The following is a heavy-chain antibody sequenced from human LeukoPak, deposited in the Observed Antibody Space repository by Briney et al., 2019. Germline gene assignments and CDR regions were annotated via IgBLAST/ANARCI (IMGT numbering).Heavy chain of an antibody. CDR3: ARGYSSSWYPNWFDP. J-gene: IGHJ5*02. CDR2: VYSSGST. V-gene: IGHV4-4*07. D-gene: IGHD6-13*01. Sequence: SETLSLTCTVSGDSINNFYWSWIRQPAGKGLEWIGRVYSSGSTDYNPSLKSRVTISVDTSKNQFSLKLSSVTAADTAVYYCARGYSSSWYPNWFDPWGQGTLVTVSS. CDR1: GDSINNFY.